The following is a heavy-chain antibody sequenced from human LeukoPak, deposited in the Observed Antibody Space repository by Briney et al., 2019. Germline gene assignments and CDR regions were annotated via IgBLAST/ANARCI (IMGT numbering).Heavy chain of an antibody. CDR2: IYPGDSDT. Sequence: GESLKISCKGSGYTFINYWIGWVRQMPGKGLEWMGIIYPGDSDTRYSPSFQGQVTISADKSISTAYLQWSSLKASDTAMYYCARRKSHYYDSSGYFDYWGQGTLVTVSS. CDR1: GYTFINYW. J-gene: IGHJ4*02. CDR3: ARRKSHYYDSSGYFDY. V-gene: IGHV5-51*01. D-gene: IGHD3-22*01.